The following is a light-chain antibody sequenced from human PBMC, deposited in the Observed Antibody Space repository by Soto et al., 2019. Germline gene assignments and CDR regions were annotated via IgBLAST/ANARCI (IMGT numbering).Light chain of an antibody. V-gene: IGKV3-20*01. J-gene: IGKJ3*01. CDR2: GAF. CDR1: QSVSSSY. CDR3: HQVGCSPPFT. Sequence: EIVLTQSPGTLSLSPGERATLSCRASQSVSSSYLAWYKQKSGQSLSLLIYGAFGRTTGIPDRFSGSGSGTPVTLPINSPAPDDFAVYYGHQVGCSPPFTFGPGTKVDLK.